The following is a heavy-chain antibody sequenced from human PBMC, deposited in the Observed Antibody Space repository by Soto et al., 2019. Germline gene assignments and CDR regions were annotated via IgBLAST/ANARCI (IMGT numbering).Heavy chain of an antibody. Sequence: GSLRLSCAASGFTFSSYSMNWVRQAPGKGLEWVSSISSSSSYIYDADSVKGRFTISRDNAKNSLYLQMNSLRAEDTAVYYCARINYYYDSSGYGMDVWGQGTTVTVSS. D-gene: IGHD3-22*01. V-gene: IGHV3-21*01. CDR3: ARINYYYDSSGYGMDV. CDR2: ISSSSSYI. CDR1: GFTFSSYS. J-gene: IGHJ6*02.